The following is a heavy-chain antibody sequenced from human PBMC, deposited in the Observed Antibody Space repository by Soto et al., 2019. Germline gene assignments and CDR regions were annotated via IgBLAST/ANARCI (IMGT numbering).Heavy chain of an antibody. Sequence: GGSLRLSCAASGFTFSSYAMSWVRQAPGKGLEWVSAISGSGGSTYYADSVKGRFTISRDNSKNTLYLQMNSLRAEDTAVYYCAKGSRDILTGYPYFDYWGQGTLVTVSS. CDR1: GFTFSSYA. CDR3: AKGSRDILTGYPYFDY. D-gene: IGHD3-9*01. V-gene: IGHV3-23*01. CDR2: ISGSGGST. J-gene: IGHJ4*02.